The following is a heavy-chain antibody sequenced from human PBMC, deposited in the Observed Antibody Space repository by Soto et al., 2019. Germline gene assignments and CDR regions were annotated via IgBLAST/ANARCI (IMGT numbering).Heavy chain of an antibody. D-gene: IGHD3-3*01. CDR1: GGTFSSYA. CDR2: IIPIFGTA. V-gene: IGHV1-69*01. Sequence: QVQLVQSGAEVKKPGSSVKVSCKASGGTFSSYAISWVRQAPGQGLEWMGGIIPIFGTANYAQKFQGRVTITADESTSTAYMELSSLRSEYTAVYYCARDHTPITIFGVVMPSSFYYWGQGTLVTVSS. CDR3: ARDHTPITIFGVVMPSSFYY. J-gene: IGHJ4*02.